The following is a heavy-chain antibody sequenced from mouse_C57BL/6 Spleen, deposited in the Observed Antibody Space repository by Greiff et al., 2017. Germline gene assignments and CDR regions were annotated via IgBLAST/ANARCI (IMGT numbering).Heavy chain of an antibody. CDR1: GFTFSSYA. CDR2: ISDGGSYT. CDR3: ARNVNFDV. V-gene: IGHV5-4*01. Sequence: DVLLVESGAGLVKPGGSLKLSCAASGFTFSSYAMSWVRQTPEKRLEWVGTISDGGSYTYYPDNVKGRFTITRDNANNNLYLQMSHLKSEDTAMYYCARNVNFDVWGTGTTVTVSS. J-gene: IGHJ1*03.